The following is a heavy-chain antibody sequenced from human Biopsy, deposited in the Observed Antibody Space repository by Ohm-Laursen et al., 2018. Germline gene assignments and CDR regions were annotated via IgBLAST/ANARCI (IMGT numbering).Heavy chain of an antibody. Sequence: TLSLTCTVSGGSVSDSFHFWSWIRQPPGKGLEWIGDAYYSGTTNYNPSLKSRLTISVDTSKNQFSLNLNSVTAADTAVYFCARDVKRYCSGTSCYSGYFGMDVWGQGTTVTVS. CDR3: ARDVKRYCSGTSCYSGYFGMDV. D-gene: IGHD2-2*01. CDR1: GGSVSDSFHF. CDR2: AYYSGTT. J-gene: IGHJ6*02. V-gene: IGHV4-61*01.